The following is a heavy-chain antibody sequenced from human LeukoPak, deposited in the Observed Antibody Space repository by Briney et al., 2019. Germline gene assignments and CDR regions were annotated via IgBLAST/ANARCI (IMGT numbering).Heavy chain of an antibody. V-gene: IGHV3-23*01. Sequence: GGSLRLSCAASGFTFSSYAMSWVRQAPGKGLEWVSVISGSGGSTCYADSVKGRFTISRDNSKNTLFLQMNSLRAEDTAVYYCAKDLSYWYFDLWGRGTLVTVSS. CDR2: ISGSGGST. J-gene: IGHJ2*01. CDR1: GFTFSSYA. CDR3: AKDLSYWYFDL.